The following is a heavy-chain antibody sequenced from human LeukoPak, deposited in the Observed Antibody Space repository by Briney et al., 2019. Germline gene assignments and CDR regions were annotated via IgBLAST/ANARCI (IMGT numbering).Heavy chain of an antibody. CDR2: ISGSGGST. CDR3: AKHLFIAVAGNAFDI. Sequence: GGSLRLSCAVSGFTVTNDYMNWVRQAPGKGLEWVSAISGSGGSTYYADSVKGRFTTSRDNSKNTLYLQMNSLRAEDTAVYYCAKHLFIAVAGNAFDIWGQGTMVTVSS. J-gene: IGHJ3*02. V-gene: IGHV3-23*01. CDR1: GFTVTNDY. D-gene: IGHD6-19*01.